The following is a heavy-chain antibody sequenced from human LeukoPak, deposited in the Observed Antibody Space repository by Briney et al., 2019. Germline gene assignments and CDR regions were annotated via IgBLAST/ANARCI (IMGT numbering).Heavy chain of an antibody. Sequence: GGSLRLSCAASGFTFSSYAMSWVRQAPGKGLEWVSAISGSGGNTYYADSVKGRFTISRDNSKNTLYLQMNSLRAEDTAVYYCAKGNDFWSGYLKAEYFQHWGQGTLVTVSS. CDR3: AKGNDFWSGYLKAEYFQH. D-gene: IGHD3-3*01. CDR2: ISGSGGNT. V-gene: IGHV3-23*01. CDR1: GFTFSSYA. J-gene: IGHJ1*01.